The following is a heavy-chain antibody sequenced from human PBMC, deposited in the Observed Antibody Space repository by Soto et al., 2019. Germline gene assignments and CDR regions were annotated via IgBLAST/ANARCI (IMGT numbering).Heavy chain of an antibody. Sequence: QVQVVQSGAEVKKPGASVTISCKTSGYTFTDDYLHWVRQAPGQGLEWMGWINPHNGNTNYAQKFLGRVSMTRDTSTSTAYMELLGLKSDDTATDDCARDVYCGHECYSYGMDVWGQGTTVTVSS. CDR3: ARDVYCGHECYSYGMDV. J-gene: IGHJ6*02. CDR2: INPHNGNT. V-gene: IGHV1-2*02. CDR1: GYTFTDDY. D-gene: IGHD3-10*01.